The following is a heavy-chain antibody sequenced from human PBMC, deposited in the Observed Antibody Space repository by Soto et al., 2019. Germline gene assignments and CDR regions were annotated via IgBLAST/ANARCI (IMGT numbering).Heavy chain of an antibody. V-gene: IGHV4-59*01. D-gene: IGHD6-13*01. CDR1: GGAMRNYF. CDR3: AAGEASSRNLAPYYLDF. Sequence: SETLSLTCTVSGGAMRNYFWTWIRQPPGKGLEWIGYIHYSGTTSFFPSYNPSLRSRVTISEDTSKNQFSLKLLSVTTADTAVYFCAAGEASSRNLAPYYLDFWGQGTLVTVSS. J-gene: IGHJ4*02. CDR2: IHYSGTT.